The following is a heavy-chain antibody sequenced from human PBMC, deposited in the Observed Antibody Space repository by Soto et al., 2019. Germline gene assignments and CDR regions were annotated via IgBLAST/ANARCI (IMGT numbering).Heavy chain of an antibody. J-gene: IGHJ4*02. CDR3: AKDNRYCSGGSCYSAAADY. D-gene: IGHD2-15*01. CDR2: ISYDGSNK. V-gene: IGHV3-30*18. Sequence: PGGSLRLSCAASGFTFSSYGMHWVRQAPGKGLEWVAVISYDGSNKYYADSVKGRFTISRDNSKNTLYLQMNSLRAEDTAVYYCAKDNRYCSGGSCYSAAADYWGQGTLVTVSS. CDR1: GFTFSSYG.